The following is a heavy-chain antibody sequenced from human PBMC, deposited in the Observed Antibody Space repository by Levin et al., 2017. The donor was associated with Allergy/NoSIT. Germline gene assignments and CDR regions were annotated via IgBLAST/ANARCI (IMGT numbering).Heavy chain of an antibody. Sequence: ASVKVSCKVSGYTLTELSMHWVRQAPGKGLEWMGGFDPEDGETIYAQKFQGRVTMTEDTSTDTAYMELSSLRSEDTAVYYCAHLDYGDYGGDYWGQGTLVTVSS. D-gene: IGHD4-17*01. CDR3: AHLDYGDYGGDY. V-gene: IGHV1-24*01. CDR1: GYTLTELS. CDR2: FDPEDGET. J-gene: IGHJ4*02.